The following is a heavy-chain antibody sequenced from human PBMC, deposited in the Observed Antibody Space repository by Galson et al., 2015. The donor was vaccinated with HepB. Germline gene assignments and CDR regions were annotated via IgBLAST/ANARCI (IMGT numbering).Heavy chain of an antibody. CDR3: ARVIGTGSDF. J-gene: IGHJ4*02. CDR1: GYTFTFYA. V-gene: IGHV1-3*01. D-gene: IGHD3-10*01. CDR2: INPDNGHT. Sequence: SVKVSCKVSGYTFTFYAIQWVRQAPGQSLEWVGWINPDNGHTRYSQKFEGRVTITSDTSASTAYMELSSLRSEDTAVYYCARVIGTGSDFWGQGTLVTVSS.